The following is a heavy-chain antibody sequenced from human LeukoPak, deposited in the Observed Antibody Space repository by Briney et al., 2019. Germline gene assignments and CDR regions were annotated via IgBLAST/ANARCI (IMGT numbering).Heavy chain of an antibody. V-gene: IGHV3-43D*04. Sequence: GGSLRLSCAASGFTFDDYAMHWVRQAPGKGLEWVSLISWDGGSTYYADSAKGRFTISRDNSKNSLYLQMNSLRAADTALYCCAKAHDFTRLYMDVWGKGTTVTVSS. CDR1: GFTFDDYA. J-gene: IGHJ6*03. CDR3: AKAHDFTRLYMDV. CDR2: ISWDGGST. D-gene: IGHD3-3*01.